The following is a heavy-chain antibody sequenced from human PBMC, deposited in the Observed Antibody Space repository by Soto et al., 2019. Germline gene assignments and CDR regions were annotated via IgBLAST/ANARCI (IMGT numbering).Heavy chain of an antibody. V-gene: IGHV4-39*01. D-gene: IGHD3-22*01. Sequence: PSETLSLTCTVSGGSISSSAYYWGWIRQPPGKGLEWIGTIYYSGSTYYNPSLKSRVTISVDTSENQFSLKLSSVTAADTAVYYCASQTITMITVLDWGQGTLVTVSS. CDR2: IYYSGST. CDR1: GGSISSSAYY. CDR3: ASQTITMITVLD. J-gene: IGHJ4*02.